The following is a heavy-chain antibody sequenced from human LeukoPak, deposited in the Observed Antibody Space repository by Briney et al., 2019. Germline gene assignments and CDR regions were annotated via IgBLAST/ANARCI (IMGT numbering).Heavy chain of an antibody. CDR1: GLRVSDAW. CDR2: IKSKTAGGTT. V-gene: IGHV3-15*01. CDR3: TGPPD. Sequence: GGTLGLSCAASGLRVSDAWMSWVRQAPGKGLEWVGRIKSKTAGGTTDYVASVKGRFTISRDDSKNTLYLQMNSLSTEDTAVYYCTGPPDWGQGTLVTVSS. J-gene: IGHJ4*02.